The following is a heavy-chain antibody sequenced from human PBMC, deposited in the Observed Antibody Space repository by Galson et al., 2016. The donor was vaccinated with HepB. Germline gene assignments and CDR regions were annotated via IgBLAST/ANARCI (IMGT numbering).Heavy chain of an antibody. Sequence: SLRLSCAASGFTVSRNYMTRVRQAPGKGLEWVSVIYGGGTTYYADSVRGRFIISRDSSKNTLYLQMNSLRVEDTAVYYCARHGGSPTGILGPTEGLDYWGLGTLVTVSS. D-gene: IGHD1-26*01. CDR2: IYGGGTT. CDR3: ARHGGSPTGILGPTEGLDY. J-gene: IGHJ4*02. V-gene: IGHV3-53*01. CDR1: GFTVSRNY.